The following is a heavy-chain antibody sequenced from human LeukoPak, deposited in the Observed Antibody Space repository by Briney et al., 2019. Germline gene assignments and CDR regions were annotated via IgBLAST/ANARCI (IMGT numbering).Heavy chain of an antibody. Sequence: PSETLSLTCTVSGGSISSYYWSWIRQPPGEGLEWIGYIYYSGSTNYNPSLKSRVTRSVDTSKTQFSLKLSSVTAADTAVYYCARHYDYVWGSYRYTDTLDYWGQGTLVTVSS. CDR2: IYYSGST. CDR1: GGSISSYY. CDR3: ARHYDYVWGSYRYTDTLDY. J-gene: IGHJ4*02. V-gene: IGHV4-59*08. D-gene: IGHD3-16*02.